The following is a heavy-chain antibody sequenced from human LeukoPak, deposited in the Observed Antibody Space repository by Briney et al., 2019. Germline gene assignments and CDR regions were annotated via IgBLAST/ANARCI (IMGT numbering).Heavy chain of an antibody. D-gene: IGHD1-26*01. CDR3: TRALGSDY. CDR2: INPNSCGT. J-gene: IGHJ4*02. V-gene: IGHV1-2*02. Sequence: SVQVSCKASGYTFTDYYMNWVRQAPGQGLEWMGWINPNSCGTNYAQKFQGRVTMTRDTSISTAYMELSSLRSDDTAMYYCTRALGSDYWGQGTLVSVSS. CDR1: GYTFTDYY.